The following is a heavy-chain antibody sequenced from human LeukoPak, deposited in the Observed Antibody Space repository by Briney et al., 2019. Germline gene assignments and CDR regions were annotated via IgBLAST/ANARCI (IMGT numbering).Heavy chain of an antibody. CDR3: ARGMPYYDFWIGRAFDI. V-gene: IGHV3-64*01. Sequence: PGGSLRLSCAASGFTFSSYAMHWVRQAPGKGLEYVSAISSNGGSTYYANSVKGRFTISRDNSKNTLYLQMGSLRAEDMAVYYCARGMPYYDFWIGRAFDIWGQGTMVTVFS. CDR1: GFTFSSYA. D-gene: IGHD3-3*01. J-gene: IGHJ3*02. CDR2: ISSNGGST.